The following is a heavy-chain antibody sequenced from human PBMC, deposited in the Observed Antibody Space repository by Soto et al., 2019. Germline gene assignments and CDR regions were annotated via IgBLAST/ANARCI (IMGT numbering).Heavy chain of an antibody. CDR2: IKSKADGGTT. Sequence: EVQLVESGGGLVKPGGSLRLSCAASGFTFTNAWMSWVRQAPGKGLEWVGRIKSKADGGTTDYAAPVKDRFILSRDDSTNTLFLQMNSLKTEDTAVYYCSTREDWGRGTLVTVSS. V-gene: IGHV3-15*01. J-gene: IGHJ4*02. CDR1: GFTFTNAW. CDR3: STRED.